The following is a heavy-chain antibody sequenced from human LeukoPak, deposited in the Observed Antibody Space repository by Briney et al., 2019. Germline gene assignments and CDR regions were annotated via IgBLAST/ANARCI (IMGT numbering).Heavy chain of an antibody. CDR1: GFTFSSYN. J-gene: IGHJ5*02. CDR3: ARGRYCSSTSCSFDP. CDR2: ISSSINNI. V-gene: IGHV3-21*01. D-gene: IGHD2-2*01. Sequence: GGSLRLSCAASGFTFSSYNMNWVRQAPGKGLEWVSSISSSINNIYYADSVKGRFNISRDNAKNSLYLQMNSLRAEDTAVYYCARGRYCSSTSCSFDPWGQGTLVTVSS.